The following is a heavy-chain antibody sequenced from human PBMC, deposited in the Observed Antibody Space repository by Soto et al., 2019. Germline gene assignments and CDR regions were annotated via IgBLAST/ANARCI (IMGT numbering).Heavy chain of an antibody. CDR2: IIPIFGTA. D-gene: IGHD3-10*01. J-gene: IGHJ5*02. V-gene: IGHV1-69*13. Sequence: SVKVSCKASGGTFSSYAISWVRQAPGQGLEWMGGIIPIFGTANYAQKFQGRVTITADESTSTAYMELSSLRSEDTAVYYCARDGVRGVINWFDPWGQGTLVTVS. CDR1: GGTFSSYA. CDR3: ARDGVRGVINWFDP.